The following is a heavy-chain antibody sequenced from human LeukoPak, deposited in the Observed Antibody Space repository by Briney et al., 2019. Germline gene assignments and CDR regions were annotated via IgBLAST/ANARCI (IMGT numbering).Heavy chain of an antibody. CDR3: ARDSVDTAMVSPGFDY. V-gene: IGHV1-69*04. Sequence: ASVKVSCKASGGTFSSYAISWVRQAPGQGLEWMGRIIPILGIANYAQKFQGRVTITADKSTSTAYMELSSLRSEDTAVYYCARDSVDTAMVSPGFDYWGQGTLVTVSS. CDR2: IIPILGIA. CDR1: GGTFSSYA. D-gene: IGHD5-18*01. J-gene: IGHJ4*02.